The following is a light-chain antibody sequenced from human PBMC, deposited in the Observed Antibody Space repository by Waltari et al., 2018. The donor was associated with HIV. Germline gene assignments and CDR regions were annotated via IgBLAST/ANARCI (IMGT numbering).Light chain of an antibody. V-gene: IGLV3-21*01. J-gene: IGLJ2*01. CDR2: YDS. CDR3: QVWDSSSVVV. CDR1: NIGNKN. Sequence: SYVLTQPPSVSVAPGKTARITCGGNNIGNKNVHWYQQKPGQAPVLVIYYDSDRPSGIPELFSGSNSGNTATLTISRVEAGDEADYHCQVWDSSSVVVFGGGTKLTVL.